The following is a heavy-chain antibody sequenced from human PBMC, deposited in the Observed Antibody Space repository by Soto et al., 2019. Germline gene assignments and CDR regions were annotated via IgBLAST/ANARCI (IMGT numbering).Heavy chain of an antibody. J-gene: IGHJ4*02. D-gene: IGHD3-3*01. V-gene: IGHV1-8*01. Sequence: QVQLVQSGAEVKKPGASVKVSCKASGYTFTSYDINWVRQATGQGLEWMGWMNPNSGNTGYAKKFQGRVTMTRNTSISTAYMELSSLRSEDTAVYYCARGLNYYDFWSGYFPFEDYWGQGTLVTVSS. CDR2: MNPNSGNT. CDR1: GYTFTSYD. CDR3: ARGLNYYDFWSGYFPFEDY.